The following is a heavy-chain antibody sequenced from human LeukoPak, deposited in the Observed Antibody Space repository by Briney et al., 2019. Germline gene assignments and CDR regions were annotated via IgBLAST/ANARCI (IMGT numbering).Heavy chain of an antibody. CDR1: GGSISSSSDC. CDR2: IYYSGNT. CDR3: ASTPSGSSAWYYFDK. V-gene: IGHV4-39*01. D-gene: IGHD6-19*01. J-gene: IGHJ4*02. Sequence: SETLSLTCTVSGGSISSSSDCWGWIRQPPGKGLEWIGSIYYSGNTYYNPSLKSRVTISVDTSKKQFSLKLSSVTAADTAVYYCASTPSGSSAWYYFDKWGQGTLVTVSS.